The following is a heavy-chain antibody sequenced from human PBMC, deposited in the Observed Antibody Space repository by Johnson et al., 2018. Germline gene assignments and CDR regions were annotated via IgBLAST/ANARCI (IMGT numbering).Heavy chain of an antibody. CDR1: GFTFSAFA. J-gene: IGHJ2*01. Sequence: QVQLVQSGGGVVQPGRSLRLSCAASGFTFSAFAMHWVRQAPGKGLGWVAVISFDGNDKYNVGSVKGRFTHSRDHSKHTLYLQMNSLNTEDTAVYYCAKDPVADCGGDCNHWYFDLGGRGTLVTVSS. D-gene: IGHD2-21*02. CDR2: ISFDGNDK. CDR3: AKDPVADCGGDCNHWYFDL. V-gene: IGHV3-30*18.